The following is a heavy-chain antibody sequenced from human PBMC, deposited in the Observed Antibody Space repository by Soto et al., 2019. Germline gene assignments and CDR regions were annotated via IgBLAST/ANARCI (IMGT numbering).Heavy chain of an antibody. CDR2: ISGNNTGT. CDR3: AKEGTNMVRGVVFYYYYYGMDV. D-gene: IGHD3-10*01. V-gene: IGHV3-23*01. CDR1: GFTFSTYA. Sequence: EEQLLESGGGLVQPGGSLRLSCAASGFTFSTYAMSWVRQAPGKGLEWVSTISGNNTGTYYADSVKGRFTISRDNSKNTLDLQMNSLRAEDTAVYYCAKEGTNMVRGVVFYYYYYGMDVWGQGTTVTVSS. J-gene: IGHJ6*02.